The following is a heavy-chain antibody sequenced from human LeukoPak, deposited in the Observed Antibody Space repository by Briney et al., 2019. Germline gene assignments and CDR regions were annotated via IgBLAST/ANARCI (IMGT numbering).Heavy chain of an antibody. CDR1: GGTFSSYA. V-gene: IGHV1-18*01. CDR2: ISAYNGNT. CDR3: ARGGDYYDSSGYGI. J-gene: IGHJ3*02. Sequence: ASVKVSCKASGGTFSSYAISWVRQAPGQGLEWMGWISAYNGNTNYAQKLQGRVTMTTDTSTSTAYMELRSLRSDDTAVYYCARGGDYYDSSGYGIWGQGTMVTVSS. D-gene: IGHD3-22*01.